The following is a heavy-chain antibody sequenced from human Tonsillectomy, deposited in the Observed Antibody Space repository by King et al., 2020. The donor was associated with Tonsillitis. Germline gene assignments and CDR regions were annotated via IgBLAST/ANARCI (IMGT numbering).Heavy chain of an antibody. CDR1: GYTFTGYY. D-gene: IGHD3-3*01. Sequence: VQLVQSGAEVKKPGASVKVSCKASGYTFTGYYMHWVRQAPGQGLEWMGWINPNSGGTNYAQKFQGRVTMTRDTSISTAYMELSRLRSDDTAVYYCASAYYDFWSPGVGWFDPWGQGTLVTFSS. J-gene: IGHJ5*02. CDR2: INPNSGGT. V-gene: IGHV1-2*02. CDR3: ASAYYDFWSPGVGWFDP.